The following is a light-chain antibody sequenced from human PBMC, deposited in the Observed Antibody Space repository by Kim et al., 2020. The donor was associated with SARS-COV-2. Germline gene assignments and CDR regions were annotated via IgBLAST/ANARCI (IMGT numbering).Light chain of an antibody. CDR2: GAS. CDR1: QSVGSNY. CDR3: QEYTSSPPYT. V-gene: IGKV3-20*01. Sequence: EIVLTQSPGPLSLSPGERATLSCRASQSVGSNYLAWYQQKPGQAPRLLIYGASNRATGIPDRFGGSGYGTDFTLTIGRLEPEDFAVYYCQEYTSSPPYTFGQGTKLEI. J-gene: IGKJ2*01.